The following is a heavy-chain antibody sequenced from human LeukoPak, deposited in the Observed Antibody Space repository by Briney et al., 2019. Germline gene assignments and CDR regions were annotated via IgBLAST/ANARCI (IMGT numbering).Heavy chain of an antibody. CDR3: ARVGTSSSRYSSTTYYFDY. J-gene: IGHJ4*02. CDR1: GFTFSSYA. Sequence: GGSLRLSCAASGFTFSSYAMHWVRQAPGKGLEWVAVISYDGSNKYYADSVKGRFTISRDNSKNTLYLQMNSLRAEDTAVYYCARVGTSSSRYSSTTYYFDYWGQGTLVTVSS. D-gene: IGHD6-13*01. CDR2: ISYDGSNK. V-gene: IGHV3-30-3*01.